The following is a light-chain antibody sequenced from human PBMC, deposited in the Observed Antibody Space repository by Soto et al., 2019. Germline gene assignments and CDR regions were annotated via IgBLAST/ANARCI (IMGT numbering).Light chain of an antibody. V-gene: IGLV2-23*01. Sequence: QSALTQPASVSGSPGQSITISCTGTSSDVGSYNLVSWYQQHPGKAPKLMIYEGSKRPSGVSNRFSGSKSGNTASLTISGLQAGDEADYYCCSYAGSSTHVVFGGGTKRTVL. CDR2: EGS. CDR1: SSDVGSYNL. CDR3: CSYAGSSTHVV. J-gene: IGLJ2*01.